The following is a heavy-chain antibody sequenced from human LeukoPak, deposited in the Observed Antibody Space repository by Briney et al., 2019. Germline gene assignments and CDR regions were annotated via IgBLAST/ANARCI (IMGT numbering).Heavy chain of an antibody. D-gene: IGHD3-9*01. CDR3: ARLTKGQYFDYIFDY. J-gene: IGHJ4*02. Sequence: PSETLSLTCTVSGDSFSNSLKYWGWIRQPPGKGLEWIVNTYYTGRTYANPTRKSRVTMSVDTSKNQFSLKLSSVTAADTAVYYCARLTKGQYFDYIFDYWGQGTLLTVSS. V-gene: IGHV4-39*01. CDR2: TYYTGRT. CDR1: GDSFSNSLKY.